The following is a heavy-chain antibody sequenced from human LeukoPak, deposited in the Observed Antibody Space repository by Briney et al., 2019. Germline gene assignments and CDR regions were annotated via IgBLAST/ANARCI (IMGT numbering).Heavy chain of an antibody. CDR3: ARDDSHGYHFFDS. Sequence: GGSLILSCAASRFTFSSYSMNWIRQAPGKGLEWVSSISGSGEFIYYADSLKGRFTISRDNGKNSLYLQMNSLRAEDTAVYFCARDDSHGYHFFDSWGQGTLVTVSS. CDR1: RFTFSSYS. J-gene: IGHJ4*02. V-gene: IGHV3-21*01. D-gene: IGHD3-22*01. CDR2: ISGSGEFI.